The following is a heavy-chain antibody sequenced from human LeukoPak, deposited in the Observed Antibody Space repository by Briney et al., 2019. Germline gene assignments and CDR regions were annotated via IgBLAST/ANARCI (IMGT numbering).Heavy chain of an antibody. CDR1: GYTFTGYY. D-gene: IGHD6-19*01. CDR2: INPNSGGT. J-gene: IGHJ6*03. V-gene: IGHV1-2*02. CDR3: ARDLYQWLPSTRPRDYYYYMDV. Sequence: GASVKVSCKASGYTFTGYYIHWVRQAPGQGLEYMGWINPNSGGTNYAQTFQGRVTMTRDTSISTAYMELSRLRSDDTAVYYCARDLYQWLPSTRPRDYYYYMDVWGEGTTVTVSS.